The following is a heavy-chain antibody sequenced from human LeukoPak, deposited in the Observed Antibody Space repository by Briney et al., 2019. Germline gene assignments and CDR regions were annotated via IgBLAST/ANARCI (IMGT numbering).Heavy chain of an antibody. D-gene: IGHD5-18*01. CDR1: GYTFTNYG. V-gene: IGHV1-18*01. CDR2: ISGYNGHT. CDR3: ARGSPWIQIQIDAFDI. Sequence: ASVKVSCKASGYTFTNYGISWVRQAPGQGLEWMGWISGYNGHTNYAQKFQGRVTMTTDTSTSTVYMELRSLRSDDTAVYYCARGSPWIQIQIDAFDIWGQGTMVTVSS. J-gene: IGHJ3*02.